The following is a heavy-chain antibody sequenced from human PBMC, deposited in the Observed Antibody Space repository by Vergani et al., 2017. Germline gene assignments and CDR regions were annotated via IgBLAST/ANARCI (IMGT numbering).Heavy chain of an antibody. Sequence: QLVQSGPEVKKPGTSVKVSCKASGFTFTSSAMQWVRQARGQRLEWIGWIVVGSGNTNYAQKFQERVTITRDMSTSTAYMELSSLRSEDTAVYYCARGGYDYVWGGIYYGMDVWGQGTTVTVSS. J-gene: IGHJ6*02. D-gene: IGHD3-16*01. CDR1: GFTFTSSA. CDR3: ARGGYDYVWGGIYYGMDV. V-gene: IGHV1-58*02. CDR2: IVVGSGNT.